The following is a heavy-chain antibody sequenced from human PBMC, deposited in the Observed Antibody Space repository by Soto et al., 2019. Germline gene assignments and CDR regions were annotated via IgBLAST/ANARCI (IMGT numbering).Heavy chain of an antibody. D-gene: IGHD3-22*01. Sequence: PGGSLRLSCAASGFTFSSYSMNWVRQAPGKGLEWVSSISSSSSYIYYADSVKGRFTISRDNAKNSLYLQMNSLRAEDTAVYYCASEIHSSGYYNWFDPWGQGTLVTVPS. V-gene: IGHV3-21*06. CDR3: ASEIHSSGYYNWFDP. CDR2: ISSSSSYI. CDR1: GFTFSSYS. J-gene: IGHJ5*02.